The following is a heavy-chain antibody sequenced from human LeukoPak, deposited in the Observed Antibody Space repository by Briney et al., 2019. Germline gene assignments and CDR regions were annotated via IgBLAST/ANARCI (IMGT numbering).Heavy chain of an antibody. V-gene: IGHV3-23*01. CDR1: GFTFSSYA. CDR3: ANSLDGGRLFHFVY. J-gene: IGHJ4*02. Sequence: PGGSLRLSCAASGFTFSSYAMSWVRQAPGKGLEWVSVISGSGGSTYSADSVKGRFTISRDNSKNTLYLQMNSLRAEDTAVYFCANSLDGGRLFHFVYWRQGTLVTVSS. D-gene: IGHD1-26*01. CDR2: ISGSGGST.